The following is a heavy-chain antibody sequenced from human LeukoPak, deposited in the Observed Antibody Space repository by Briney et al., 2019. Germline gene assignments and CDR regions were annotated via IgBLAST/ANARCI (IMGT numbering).Heavy chain of an antibody. CDR2: IKQDGSEK. J-gene: IGHJ4*02. CDR3: ARWETSYDF. D-gene: IGHD1-26*01. Sequence: GGSLRLSCTASGFTFSAYAMMWVRQAPGKGPEWVANIKQDGSEKLYVDSVTGRFTISRDNAKNSLYLQTNSLRVEDTAVYYCARWETSYDFWGQGTLVTVSS. CDR1: GFTFSAYA. V-gene: IGHV3-7*01.